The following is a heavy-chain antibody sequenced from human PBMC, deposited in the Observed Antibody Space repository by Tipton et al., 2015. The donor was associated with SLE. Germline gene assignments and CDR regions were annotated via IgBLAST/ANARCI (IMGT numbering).Heavy chain of an antibody. J-gene: IGHJ4*02. CDR1: GGSISSYY. D-gene: IGHD2-21*01. CDR3: ARGGERDY. Sequence: TLSLTCTVSGGSISSYYWSWIRQPPGKGLEWIGYIYYSGSTNYNPSLNSRVTMSADTSKNQFSLRLSSVAAADTAVYYCARGGERDYWGQGTLVTVSS. CDR2: IYYSGST. V-gene: IGHV4-59*12.